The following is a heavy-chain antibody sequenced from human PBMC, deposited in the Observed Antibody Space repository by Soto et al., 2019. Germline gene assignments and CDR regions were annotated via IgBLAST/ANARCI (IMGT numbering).Heavy chain of an antibody. CDR1: GFTFTTFG. V-gene: IGHV3-33*01. D-gene: IGHD6-13*01. J-gene: IGHJ4*02. Sequence: QVQLVESGGGVVQPGRSLRLSCEASGFTFTTFGIHWVRQAPGKGLEWVAVISYAGSNKYIADPFRGRFTISRDNSENMVYLQMKSLRVDDTAVYYCARDRSLGIAAAGLDYWGPGTLVTVSS. CDR3: ARDRSLGIAAAGLDY. CDR2: ISYAGSNK.